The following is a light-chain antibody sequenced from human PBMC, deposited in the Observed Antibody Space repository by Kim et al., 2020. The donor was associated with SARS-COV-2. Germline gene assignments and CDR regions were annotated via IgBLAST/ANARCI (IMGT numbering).Light chain of an antibody. V-gene: IGKV3-11*01. Sequence: EIVLTQSPATLSVSPGERVTLSCRASQSVSSYFAWYQQKPGQAPRLLIYDASNRATGIPARFSGSGSGTDFTLTISSLEPEDFAVYYCQHRSNWPQLTFGGGTKVDIK. CDR1: QSVSSY. CDR2: DAS. J-gene: IGKJ4*01. CDR3: QHRSNWPQLT.